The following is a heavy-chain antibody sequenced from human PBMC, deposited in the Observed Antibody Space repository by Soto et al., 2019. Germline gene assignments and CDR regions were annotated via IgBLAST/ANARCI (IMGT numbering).Heavy chain of an antibody. J-gene: IGHJ3*02. CDR1: VGTFSIYA. CDR2: IIPIFVTA. V-gene: IGHV1-69*06. CDR3: ARLNRAADFDI. D-gene: IGHD2-15*01. Sequence: GASVXGSCKSSVGTFSIYAIICFLQAPGQGLEWMGGIIPIFVTANYAQKFQGRVTITADKSTSTAYMELSSLRSEDKAVYYGARLNRAADFDIWGQRPMV.